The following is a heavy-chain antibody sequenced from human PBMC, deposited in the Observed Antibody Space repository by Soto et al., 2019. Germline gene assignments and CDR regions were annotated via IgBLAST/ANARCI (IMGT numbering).Heavy chain of an antibody. CDR3: ARTTIIAAARYFDS. J-gene: IGHJ4*02. CDR1: DDSMRSYY. V-gene: IGHV4-59*01. Sequence: ETLSLTCTVSDDSMRSYYWSWIRQSPGKQLDWIGHIYYTGTTNYSPSLKSRVTMSIDTSQNQFSLRLSSITAADTAIYSCARTTIIAAARYFDSWGPGTLATVSS. CDR2: IYYTGTT. D-gene: IGHD2-15*01.